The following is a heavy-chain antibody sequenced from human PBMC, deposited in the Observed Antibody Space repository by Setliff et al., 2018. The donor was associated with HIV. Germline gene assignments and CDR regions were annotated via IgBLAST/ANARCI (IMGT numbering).Heavy chain of an antibody. CDR3: ARGRGPSRFDY. V-gene: IGHV1-69*06. CDR1: GGTFGTYA. J-gene: IGHJ4*01. CDR2: IIPIFGTA. Sequence: ASVKVSCKASGGTFGTYAVSWVRQAPGQGLEWMGRIIPIFGTADYAQNFQGRVTITADKSTSTAYMELNSLRSEDTAIYYCARGRGPSRFDYWGQGTLVTVSS.